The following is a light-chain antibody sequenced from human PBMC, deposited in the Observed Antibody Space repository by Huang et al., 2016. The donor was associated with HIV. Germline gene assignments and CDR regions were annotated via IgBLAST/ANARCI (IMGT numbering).Light chain of an antibody. CDR2: RAS. J-gene: IGKJ2*01. CDR1: QSVTSN. CDR3: QQYNNWPPYT. V-gene: IGKV3-15*01. Sequence: EIVMTQSPATLSVSPGERATLSCRASQSVTSNLAWYQPKPGQAPRLLIYRASTRATGIPARFSGSGSGTEFTLTISSLQSEDFAVYYCQQYNNWPPYTFGQGTKLEIK.